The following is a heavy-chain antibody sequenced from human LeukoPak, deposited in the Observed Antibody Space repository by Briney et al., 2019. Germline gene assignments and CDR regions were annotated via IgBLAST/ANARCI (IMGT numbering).Heavy chain of an antibody. D-gene: IGHD3-3*01. CDR1: GYTFTSYD. CDR3: ARSSEDYDFWSANWFDP. Sequence: ASVKVSCKASGYTFTSYDINWVRQATGQGLEWMGWMNPNSGNTGYAQKFQGRVTTTRNTSISTAYMELSSLRSEDTAVYYCARSSEDYDFWSANWFDPWGQGTLVTVSS. CDR2: MNPNSGNT. V-gene: IGHV1-8*01. J-gene: IGHJ5*02.